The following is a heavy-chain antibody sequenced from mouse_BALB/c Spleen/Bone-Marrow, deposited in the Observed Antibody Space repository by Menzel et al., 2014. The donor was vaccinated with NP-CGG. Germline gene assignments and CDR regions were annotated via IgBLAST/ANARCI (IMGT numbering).Heavy chain of an antibody. CDR1: GYPFTDYT. J-gene: IGHJ4*01. CDR2: INPYNGGT. Sequence: VQLQQSGPELVKPGASMKISCKASGYPFTDYTMNWVKQSHGKNLEWIGLINPYNGGTTYSQKFKAKATLTVDKSSSTAYMEFLSLTSEDSAVYYCARKYYYAMDFWGQGTSVTVSS. V-gene: IGHV1-18*01. CDR3: ARKYYYAMDF.